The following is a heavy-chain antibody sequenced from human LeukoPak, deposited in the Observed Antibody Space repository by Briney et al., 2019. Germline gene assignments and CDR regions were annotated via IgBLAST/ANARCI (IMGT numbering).Heavy chain of an antibody. CDR2: IDYDSSHI. V-gene: IGHV3-21*01. J-gene: IGHJ4*02. CDR3: ARDPLRYLRVGHYDY. D-gene: IGHD3-9*01. CDR1: GFTFSNSA. Sequence: GGSLRLSCAASGFTFSNSAMNWVRQVPGKGREWVSSIDYDSSHIYYAASVRGRFTISRATARNSVYLQMNSLRVEDTAVYYCARDPLRYLRVGHYDYWGQGTLVAVSS.